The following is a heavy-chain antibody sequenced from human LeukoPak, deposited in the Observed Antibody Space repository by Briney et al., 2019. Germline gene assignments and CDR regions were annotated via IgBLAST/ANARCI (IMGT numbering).Heavy chain of an antibody. D-gene: IGHD4/OR15-4a*01. CDR2: IWYSGFT. CDR1: GGSLSDYY. V-gene: IGHV4-34*01. J-gene: IGHJ5*02. Sequence: SETLSLTCAVYGGSLSDYYWSWIRQPPGKGLEWIGYIWYSGFTYYNPSLKSRVTISVDTSKDQFFLKLSSVTAADTAMYYCARVRDWFDPWGQGILVTVSS. CDR3: ARVRDWFDP.